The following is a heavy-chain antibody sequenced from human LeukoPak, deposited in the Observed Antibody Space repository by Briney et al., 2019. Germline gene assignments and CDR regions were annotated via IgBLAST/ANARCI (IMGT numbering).Heavy chain of an antibody. J-gene: IGHJ5*02. CDR3: ARHLYTNWFDP. V-gene: IGHV4-39*01. CDR2: IYYSGST. Sequence: SETLSLTCTVSGGSISSSSYYWGWIRQPPGKGLGWIGSIYYSGSTYYNPSLKSRVTISVDTSKNQFSLKLSSVTAADTAVYYCARHLYTNWFDPWGQGTLVTVSS. CDR1: GGSISSSSYY. D-gene: IGHD2-2*02.